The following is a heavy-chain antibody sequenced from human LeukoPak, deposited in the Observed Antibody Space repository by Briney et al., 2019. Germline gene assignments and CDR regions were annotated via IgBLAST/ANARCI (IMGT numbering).Heavy chain of an antibody. V-gene: IGHV3-30*04. Sequence: GGSLRLSCAASGFTFSSYAMHWVRQAPGKGLEWVAVISYDGSNKYYADSVKGRFTISRDNSENTLYLQMNSLRAEDTAVYYCARDIVVVPAAMGFYYYYYGMDVWGQGTTVTVSS. J-gene: IGHJ6*02. CDR2: ISYDGSNK. CDR3: ARDIVVVPAAMGFYYYYYGMDV. CDR1: GFTFSSYA. D-gene: IGHD2-2*01.